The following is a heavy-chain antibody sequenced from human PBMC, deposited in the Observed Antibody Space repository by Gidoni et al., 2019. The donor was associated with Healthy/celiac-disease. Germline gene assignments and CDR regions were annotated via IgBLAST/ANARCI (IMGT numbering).Heavy chain of an antibody. J-gene: IGHJ6*03. D-gene: IGHD6-6*01. CDR2: ISSSSSYT. Sequence: QVQLVESGGGLVKPGGSLRLSCAASGFTFSDYYLRWIRQAPGKGLEWVSYISSSSSYTNYADSVKGRFTISRDNAKNSLYLQMNSLRAEDTAVYYCARGGEVAARRGFSYYYYYMDVWGKGTTVTVSS. CDR1: GFTFSDYY. CDR3: ARGGEVAARRGFSYYYYYMDV. V-gene: IGHV3-11*06.